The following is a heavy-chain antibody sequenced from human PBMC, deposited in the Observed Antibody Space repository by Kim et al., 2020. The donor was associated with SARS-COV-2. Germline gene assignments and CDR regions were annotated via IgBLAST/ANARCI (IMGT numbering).Heavy chain of an antibody. V-gene: IGHV3-48*02. D-gene: IGHD3-16*01. Sequence: GGSLRLSCAASGFSFRSYSMNWVRQAPGKGLEWISFISSSSRTIFYADSVKGRFTISRDNAKKSLYLQMDSLRDEDTAVYYCARDERREGENPGPYYYAGDVWGQGTTVTVSS. CDR1: GFSFRSYS. CDR3: ARDERREGENPGPYYYAGDV. J-gene: IGHJ6*02. CDR2: ISSSSRTI.